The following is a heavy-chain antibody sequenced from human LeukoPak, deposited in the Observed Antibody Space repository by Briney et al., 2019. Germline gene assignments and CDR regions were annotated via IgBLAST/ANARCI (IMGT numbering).Heavy chain of an antibody. CDR1: GYTFTGYY. CDR3: ARDSSHYGSGSYYNTYYFDY. CDR2: INPNSGGT. V-gene: IGHV1-2*02. D-gene: IGHD3-10*01. Sequence: ASVKVSCKASGYTFTGYYMHWVRQAPGQGLEWMGWINPNSGGTNYAQKFQGRVTMTRDTSIGTAYMELSRLRSDDTAVYYCARDSSHYGSGSYYNTYYFDYWGQGTLVTVSS. J-gene: IGHJ4*02.